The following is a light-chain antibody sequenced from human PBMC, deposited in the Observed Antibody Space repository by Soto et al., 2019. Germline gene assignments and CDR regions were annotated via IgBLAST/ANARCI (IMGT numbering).Light chain of an antibody. V-gene: IGLV2-14*01. CDR2: EVS. Sequence: QSALTQPASVSGSPGQSITISCTGSSSDVGGYNYVSWHQQHPGKAPKLMIYEVSNRPSGVSNRISGSKSGNTASLTISGLPAEDEADYYCNSYTSGSTWVFGGGTKVTVL. CDR3: NSYTSGSTWV. CDR1: SSDVGGYNY. J-gene: IGLJ3*02.